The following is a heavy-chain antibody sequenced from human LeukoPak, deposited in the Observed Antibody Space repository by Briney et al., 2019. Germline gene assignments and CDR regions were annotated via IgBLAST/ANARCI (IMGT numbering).Heavy chain of an antibody. Sequence: PGGSLRLSCAASGFTFSDYYMSWIRQAPGKGLEWVSYISSSGSTIYYADSVKGRFTISRDNAKNSLYLQMNSLRAEDTAVYYCAKGVNYGGNSDYFDYWGQGTLVTVSS. CDR3: AKGVNYGGNSDYFDY. J-gene: IGHJ4*02. D-gene: IGHD4-23*01. CDR1: GFTFSDYY. CDR2: ISSSGSTI. V-gene: IGHV3-11*01.